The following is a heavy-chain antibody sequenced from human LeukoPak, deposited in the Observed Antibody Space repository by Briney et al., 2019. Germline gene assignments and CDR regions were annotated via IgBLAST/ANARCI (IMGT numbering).Heavy chain of an antibody. CDR1: AYTFTNFR. J-gene: IGHJ4*02. V-gene: IGHV1-18*01. CDR2: IGPSNHYT. D-gene: IGHD7-27*01. CDR3: ARDPGGTWGFDY. Sequence: ASVKVSCKTSAYTFTNFRIHWVRQAPGHGFEWMGWIGPSNHYTEYAHKLQDRLTLTTDTSTTTAHMELRSLKSDDTAVYYCARDPGGTWGFDYWGQGALVTVSS.